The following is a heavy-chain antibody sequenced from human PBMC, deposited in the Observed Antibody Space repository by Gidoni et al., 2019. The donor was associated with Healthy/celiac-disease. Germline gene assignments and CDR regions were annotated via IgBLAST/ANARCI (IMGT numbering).Heavy chain of an antibody. D-gene: IGHD3-22*01. CDR3: ARDSLYYYDSRTDAFDI. J-gene: IGHJ3*02. CDR1: GLTFSSYS. V-gene: IGHV3-21*01. CDR2: ISSSSSYI. Sequence: EVQLVESGGGLVKPGGSLRLSCAASGLTFSSYSMNWVRQAPGKGLECVSSISSSSSYIYYADSVKGRFTSSRDNAKNSLYLQMNSLRAEDTAVYYCARDSLYYYDSRTDAFDIWGQGTMVTVSS.